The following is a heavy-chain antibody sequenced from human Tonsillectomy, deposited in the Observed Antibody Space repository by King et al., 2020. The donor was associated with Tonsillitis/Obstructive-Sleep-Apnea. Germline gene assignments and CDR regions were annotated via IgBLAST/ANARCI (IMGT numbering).Heavy chain of an antibody. V-gene: IGHV3-7*03. D-gene: IGHD2-8*01. CDR1: GFTFSRYW. J-gene: IGHJ4*02. CDR3: ARCDPDGDCTTGVCYTFFDY. Sequence: VQLVESGGGLVQPGGSLRLSCAASGFTFSRYWMSWVRQAPGKGLEWVANIKQDGSEKYYVDSVKGRFTISRDNAKNSLYLQMNSLRAEDTAVYYCARCDPDGDCTTGVCYTFFDYWGQGTLVTVSS. CDR2: IKQDGSEK.